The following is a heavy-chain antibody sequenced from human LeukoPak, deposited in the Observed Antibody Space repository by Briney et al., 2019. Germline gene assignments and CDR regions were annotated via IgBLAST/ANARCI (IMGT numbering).Heavy chain of an antibody. CDR1: GFTFSSYW. V-gene: IGHV3-7*01. CDR2: IKQDGSEK. D-gene: IGHD4-17*01. Sequence: GGSLRLSCAASGFTFSSYWMSWVRQAPGKGLEWVANIKQDGSEKYYVDSVKGRFTISRDNAKNSPYLQMNSLRAEDTAVYYCAREDRIHTVTMKYYFDYWGQGTLVTVSS. CDR3: AREDRIHTVTMKYYFDY. J-gene: IGHJ4*02.